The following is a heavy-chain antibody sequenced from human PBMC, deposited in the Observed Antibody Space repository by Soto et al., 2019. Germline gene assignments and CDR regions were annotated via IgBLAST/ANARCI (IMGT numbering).Heavy chain of an antibody. Sequence: GGSLRLSCAASGFTFSSYAMSWVRQAPGKGLEWVSAISGSGGSTYYADSVKGRFTISRDNSKNTLYLQMNSLRAEDTAVYYCAHSIFDSGSYPTGDYWGQGTLVTVSS. CDR3: AHSIFDSGSYPTGDY. V-gene: IGHV3-23*01. CDR1: GFTFSSYA. J-gene: IGHJ4*02. CDR2: ISGSGGST. D-gene: IGHD1-26*01.